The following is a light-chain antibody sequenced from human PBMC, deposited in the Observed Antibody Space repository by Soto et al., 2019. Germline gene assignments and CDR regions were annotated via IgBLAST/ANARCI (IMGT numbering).Light chain of an antibody. Sequence: IVLTQSPGTLSLSPGERATLACRASQSVSSSYLAWYQQKPGQAPRLLIYGASSRDTGIPDRFSGSGSGTDFTLTISRLEPEDVAVYYCQQYGSSLLTFGGGTKVEIK. CDR1: QSVSSSY. CDR2: GAS. J-gene: IGKJ4*01. V-gene: IGKV3-20*01. CDR3: QQYGSSLLT.